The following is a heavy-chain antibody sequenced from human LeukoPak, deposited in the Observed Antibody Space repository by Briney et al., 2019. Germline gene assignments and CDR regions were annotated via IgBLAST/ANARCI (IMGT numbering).Heavy chain of an antibody. D-gene: IGHD2-2*01. CDR3: AKDQYCTSTSCYVGY. CDR2: INVSGGST. J-gene: IGHJ4*02. V-gene: IGHV3-23*01. Sequence: SGGSLRLSCAASGFTFSNYAMSWVRQAPGKGLEWVSGINVSGGSTFYADSVRGRFTISRDNSKNTLYLQMNSLRAEDTAVHYCAKDQYCTSTSCYVGYWGQGTLVTVSS. CDR1: GFTFSNYA.